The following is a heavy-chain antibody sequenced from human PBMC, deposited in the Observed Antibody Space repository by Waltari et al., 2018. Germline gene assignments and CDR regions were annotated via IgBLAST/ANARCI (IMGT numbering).Heavy chain of an antibody. CDR1: GDSLNSAHYY. J-gene: IGHJ4*02. V-gene: IGHV4-31*01. Sequence: QVHLQESGPGLVKPSQTLSLNCTVSGDSLNSAHYYWSWIRQLQEKGLEWIGYLSHSGTAYYNPSLKDLVTMSIDPSKNHFSLRLSSVTAADTAVYFCARGHDYYFDYWGQGILVAVSS. D-gene: IGHD4-17*01. CDR3: ARGHDYYFDY. CDR2: LSHSGTA.